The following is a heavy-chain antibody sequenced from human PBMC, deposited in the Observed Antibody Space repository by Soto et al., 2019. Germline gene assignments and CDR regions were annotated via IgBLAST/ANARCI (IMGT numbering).Heavy chain of an antibody. Sequence: GGSPRLSCAASGFLFSSYGMHWVRQAPGKGLEWVALIWYGGSQKYYADSVKGRYTISRDNSKNTLYLEMNSLRGEDTAVYYCARHDTSGYYYIDYCGQGTLVTVS. D-gene: IGHD3-22*01. V-gene: IGHV3-33*08. CDR2: IWYGGSQK. CDR3: ARHDTSGYYYIDY. J-gene: IGHJ4*02. CDR1: GFLFSSYG.